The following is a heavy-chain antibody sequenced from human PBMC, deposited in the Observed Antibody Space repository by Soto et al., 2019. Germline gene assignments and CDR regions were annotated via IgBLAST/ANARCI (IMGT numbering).Heavy chain of an antibody. CDR1: GGSISSYY. D-gene: IGHD6-19*01. CDR3: ASIIAVAGSYYFDY. CDR2: IYYSGST. J-gene: IGHJ4*02. V-gene: IGHV4-59*01. Sequence: SETLSLTCTVSGGSISSYYWSWIRQPPGKGLEWIGYIYYSGSTNYNPSLKSRVTISVDTSKNQFSLKLSSVTAADTAVYYCASIIAVAGSYYFDYWGQGTLVTVSS.